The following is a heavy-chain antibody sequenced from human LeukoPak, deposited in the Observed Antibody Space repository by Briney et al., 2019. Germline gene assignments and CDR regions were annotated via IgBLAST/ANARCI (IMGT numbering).Heavy chain of an antibody. Sequence: PSESLSLTCTVSGGSISSSSYYWGWIRPPPGKGPEWIGSIYYSESIYYNPSLKSRVTISVDTSKNQFSLKLSSVTAADTAVYYCARLLDGYNGGDYWGQGTLVTVSS. CDR3: ARLLDGYNGGDY. CDR2: IYYSESI. D-gene: IGHD5-24*01. V-gene: IGHV4-39*01. J-gene: IGHJ4*02. CDR1: GGSISSSSYY.